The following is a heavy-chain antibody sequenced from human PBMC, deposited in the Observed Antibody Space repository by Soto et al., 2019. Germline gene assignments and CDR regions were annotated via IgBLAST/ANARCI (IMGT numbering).Heavy chain of an antibody. Sequence: ASVKVSCKASGYTFTSYAIHWVRQAPGQRLEWMGGINAGNGNRKYSQKFQGRVTITRDTSASTAYMELSSLRSEDTAVYYCARDIAFDIWGQGTMVTVSS. CDR3: ARDIAFDI. CDR1: GYTFTSYA. V-gene: IGHV1-3*01. J-gene: IGHJ3*02. CDR2: INAGNGNR.